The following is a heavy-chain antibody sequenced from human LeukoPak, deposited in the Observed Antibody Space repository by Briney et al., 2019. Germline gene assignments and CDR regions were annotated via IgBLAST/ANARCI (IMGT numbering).Heavy chain of an antibody. J-gene: IGHJ4*02. CDR3: GRGYSNGPAIDS. D-gene: IGHD5-18*01. V-gene: IGHV3-11*04. CDR2: ISSSGSTI. CDR1: GFTFSDYY. Sequence: GGSLRLSCAASGFTFSDYYMTWIRQAPGNGLEWVSYISSSGSTINYADSVRGRFTISRDNAKNSLYLEMNSLRAEDTAVYYCGRGYSNGPAIDSWGQGTPVTVSS.